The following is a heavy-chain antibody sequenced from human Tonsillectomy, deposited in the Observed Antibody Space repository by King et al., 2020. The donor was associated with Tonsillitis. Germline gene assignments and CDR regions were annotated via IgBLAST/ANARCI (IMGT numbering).Heavy chain of an antibody. Sequence: VQLVESGGDVVQPGRSLRISCAASGFTFSNYAMHWVRQAPGKGLEWVAIIWYDGSNKYYADSVKGRFTISRDDSKNTLYLEMNSLRAEDTAIYYCARDVGAVGGTFFDYWGQGTLVTVSS. V-gene: IGHV3-33*01. D-gene: IGHD1-26*01. CDR3: ARDVGAVGGTFFDY. CDR2: IWYDGSNK. CDR1: GFTFSNYA. J-gene: IGHJ4*02.